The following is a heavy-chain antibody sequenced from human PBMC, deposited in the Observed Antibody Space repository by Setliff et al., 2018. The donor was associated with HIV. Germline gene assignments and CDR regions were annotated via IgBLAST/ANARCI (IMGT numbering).Heavy chain of an antibody. J-gene: IGHJ4*02. D-gene: IGHD5-18*01. CDR1: GFSISSRYY. Sequence: PSETLSLTCDVSGFSISSRYYWGWIRQSPGKGLEWIGNIYHSESTYYNPSLKSRVTISVDTSKNQFSLKLSSVTAADTAVYYCARVFVDTAVLRVLEYYFDSWGRGTLVTVSS. V-gene: IGHV4-38-2*01. CDR2: IYHSEST. CDR3: ARVFVDTAVLRVLEYYFDS.